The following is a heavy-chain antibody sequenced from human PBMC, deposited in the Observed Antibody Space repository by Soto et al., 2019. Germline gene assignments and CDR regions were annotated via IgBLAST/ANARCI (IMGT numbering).Heavy chain of an antibody. V-gene: IGHV6-1*01. CDR2: TYYRSKWYN. CDR1: GDSVSSNSAA. D-gene: IGHD2-2*01. J-gene: IGHJ6*03. Sequence: PSQTLSLTCAISGDSVSSNSAAWNWIRQSPSRGLEWLGGTYYRSKWYNDYAVSVKSRITINPDTSKNQFSLQLNSVTPEDTAVYYCARGSQLLGTSYYYYYMDVWGKGTTVTVSS. CDR3: ARGSQLLGTSYYYYYMDV.